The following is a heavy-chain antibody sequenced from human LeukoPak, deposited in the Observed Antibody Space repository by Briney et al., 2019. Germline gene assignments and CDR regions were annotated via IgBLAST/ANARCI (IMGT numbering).Heavy chain of an antibody. V-gene: IGHV4-39*01. J-gene: IGHJ4*02. CDR3: ARHPGYSSGWYSRMANFDY. Sequence: SETLSLTCTVSGGSISSSNYSWVWIRQPPGKGLVWIVSIYYSGSTYYNPSLKGRVTISVDTTKNQFSLKLSSVTAADTAVYYCARHPGYSSGWYSRMANFDYWGQGTLVTVSS. CDR1: GGSISSSNYS. CDR2: IYYSGST. D-gene: IGHD6-19*01.